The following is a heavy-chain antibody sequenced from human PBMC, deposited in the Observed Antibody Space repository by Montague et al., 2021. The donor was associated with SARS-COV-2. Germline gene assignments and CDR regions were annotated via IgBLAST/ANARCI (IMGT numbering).Heavy chain of an antibody. J-gene: IGHJ4*02. CDR2: IDWDDDK. CDR1: GFSLSTSGMC. D-gene: IGHD3-9*01. CDR3: ARTYYDILPNLYYFDY. V-gene: IGHV2-70*11. Sequence: PALVKPTQTLTLTCTFSGFSLSTSGMCVSWIRQPPGKALEWLARIDWDDDKYYNTSLKTRLTISKDTSKNQVVLTMTNMDPVDTATYYCARTYYDILPNLYYFDYWGQGTLVTVSS.